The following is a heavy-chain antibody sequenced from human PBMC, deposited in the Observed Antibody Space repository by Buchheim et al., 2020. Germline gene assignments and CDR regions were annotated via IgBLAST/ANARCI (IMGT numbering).Heavy chain of an antibody. CDR1: GGSISSSSYY. CDR3: ARDFRGVRGVIVY. D-gene: IGHD3-10*01. J-gene: IGHJ4*02. CDR2: IYYSGST. V-gene: IGHV4-39*07. Sequence: QLQLQESGPGLVKPSETLSLTCTVSGGSISSSSYYWGWIRQPPGKGLEWIGSIYYSGSTYYHPSLKSRVTISVDTSKNQFSLKLSSVTAADTAVYYCARDFRGVRGVIVYWGQGTL.